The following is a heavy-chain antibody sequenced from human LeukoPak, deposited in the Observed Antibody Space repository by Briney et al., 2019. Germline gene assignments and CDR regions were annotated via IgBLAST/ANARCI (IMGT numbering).Heavy chain of an antibody. J-gene: IGHJ4*02. CDR2: ISWNSGSI. V-gene: IGHV3-9*01. D-gene: IGHD1-26*01. CDR1: GFTFNDYA. Sequence: GGSLRLSCAASGFTFNDYAMHWVRQAPGKGLEWVSGISWNSGSIVYADSVKGRFTISRDNSKNTLYLHMNSLRGEDTAVYYCATDISVGATPFYFDYGGQGPLGTVS. CDR3: ATDISVGATPFYFDY.